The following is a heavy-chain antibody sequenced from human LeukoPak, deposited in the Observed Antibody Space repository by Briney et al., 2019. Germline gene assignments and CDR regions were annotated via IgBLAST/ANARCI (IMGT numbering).Heavy chain of an antibody. D-gene: IGHD1-26*01. V-gene: IGHV3-23*01. Sequence: PGGSLRLSCAASGFTFDDYAMHWVRQAPGKGLEWVSAISGSGGDRYYADSVKGRFTISRDNSKNTVYLQMNSLRVDDTAVYYCAKDRQRGNYFRNYYYYMDVWGKGTTVTVSS. J-gene: IGHJ6*03. CDR2: ISGSGGDR. CDR3: AKDRQRGNYFRNYYYYMDV. CDR1: GFTFDDYA.